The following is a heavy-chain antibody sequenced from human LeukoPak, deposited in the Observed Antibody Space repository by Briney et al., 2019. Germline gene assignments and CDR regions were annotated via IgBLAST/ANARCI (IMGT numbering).Heavy chain of an antibody. Sequence: GGSLRLSCAASGFTFSSYEMNWVRQAPGKGLEWVSYISSSGSTIYYADSVKDRFTISRDNAKNSLYPQMNSLRAEDTAVYYCARNPVEAAMWRLWFDPWGQGTLVTVSS. D-gene: IGHD2-15*01. CDR2: ISSSGSTI. CDR1: GFTFSSYE. CDR3: ARNPVEAAMWRLWFDP. J-gene: IGHJ5*02. V-gene: IGHV3-48*03.